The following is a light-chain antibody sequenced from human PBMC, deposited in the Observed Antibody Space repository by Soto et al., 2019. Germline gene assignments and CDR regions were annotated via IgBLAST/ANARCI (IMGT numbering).Light chain of an antibody. CDR1: QTISSSF. J-gene: IGKJ3*01. CDR2: RAS. Sequence: EIVLTQSPGTLSLSPGERATLSCRASQTISSSFLAWYQQKPGQAPRLLIYRASRRAPGIPDRFSGSGAWKDVIFTIIRLEPDDFAGYYCHQFGSSPLDTFGPGTKVEIK. V-gene: IGKV3-20*01. CDR3: HQFGSSPLDT.